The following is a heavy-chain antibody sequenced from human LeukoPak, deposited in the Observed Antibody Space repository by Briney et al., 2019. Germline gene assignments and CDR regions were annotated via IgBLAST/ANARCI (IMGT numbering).Heavy chain of an antibody. CDR1: GGTFSSYA. Sequence: GASVKVSCKASGGTFSSYAISWVRQAPGQGLEWMGGIIPIFGTANYAQKFQGRVTITADESTSTAYMELSSLRSEDTAVYYCAREKVSVGATLDLGLWDYWGQGTLVTVSS. CDR3: AREKVSVGATLDLGLWDY. D-gene: IGHD1-26*01. CDR2: IIPIFGTA. J-gene: IGHJ4*02. V-gene: IGHV1-69*13.